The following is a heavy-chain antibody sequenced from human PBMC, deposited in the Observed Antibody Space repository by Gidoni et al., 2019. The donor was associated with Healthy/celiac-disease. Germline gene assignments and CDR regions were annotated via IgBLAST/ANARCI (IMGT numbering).Heavy chain of an antibody. J-gene: IGHJ4*02. V-gene: IGHV3-23*01. D-gene: IGHD1-20*01. Sequence: EVQLLESGGGLVQPGGSLRLSCAASGFTFSSYAMSWVRQAPGKGLEWVSAISGSGGSTYYADSVKGRFTISRDNSKNTLYLQMNSLRAEDTAVYYCAKDQSPAYNWDRGPFDYWGQGTLVTVSS. CDR2: ISGSGGST. CDR1: GFTFSSYA. CDR3: AKDQSPAYNWDRGPFDY.